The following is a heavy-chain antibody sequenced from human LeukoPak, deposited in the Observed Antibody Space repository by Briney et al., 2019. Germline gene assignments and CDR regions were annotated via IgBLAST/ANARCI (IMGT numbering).Heavy chain of an antibody. D-gene: IGHD6-19*01. CDR2: IKPEGSAQ. CDR1: GFTFNNYW. Sequence: GGSLRLSCSASGFTFNNYWMTWVRQAPGKGLEWVANIKPEGSAQYYADSVRGRFTISRDNAKNSVFLHMNSLRAEDTAVYHCARPYGVGWSGLEHWGRGTLVTVSS. J-gene: IGHJ4*02. V-gene: IGHV3-7*01. CDR3: ARPYGVGWSGLEH.